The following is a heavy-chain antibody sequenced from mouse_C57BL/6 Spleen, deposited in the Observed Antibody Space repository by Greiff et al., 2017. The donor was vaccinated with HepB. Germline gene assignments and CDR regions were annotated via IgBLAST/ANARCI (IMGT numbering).Heavy chain of an antibody. V-gene: IGHV5-9-1*02. J-gene: IGHJ4*01. D-gene: IGHD2-4*01. CDR1: GFTFSSYA. CDR2: ISSGGDYI. CDR3: TRPIYYDATAMDY. Sequence: EVKLMESGEGLVKPGGSLKLSCAASGFTFSSYAMSWVRQTPEKRLEWVAYISSGGDYIYYADTVKGRFTISRDNARNTLYLQMSSLKSEDTAMYYCTRPIYYDATAMDYWGQGTSVTVSS.